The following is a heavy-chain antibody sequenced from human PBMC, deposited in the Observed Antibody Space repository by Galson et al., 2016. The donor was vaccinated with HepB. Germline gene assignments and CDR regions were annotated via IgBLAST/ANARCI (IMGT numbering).Heavy chain of an antibody. CDR1: GGSISSPGYY. V-gene: IGHV4-39*01. D-gene: IGHD5-18*01. Sequence: ETLSLTCTVSGGSISSPGYYWGWIRQPPGKGLQWIGSIYDGGNTYYNPSLKSRVTISIDTSKNQFSLKLSSVTAADTAVYYCANTQTRWIKIWFNRFDPWGQGTLVIVSS. J-gene: IGHJ5*02. CDR2: IYDGGNT. CDR3: ANTQTRWIKIWFNRFDP.